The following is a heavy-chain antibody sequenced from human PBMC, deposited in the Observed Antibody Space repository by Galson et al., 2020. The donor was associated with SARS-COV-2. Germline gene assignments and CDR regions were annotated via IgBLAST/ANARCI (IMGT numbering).Heavy chain of an antibody. V-gene: IGHV4-39*07. CDR3: TRVNDGSGCYSSP. Sequence: SQTLSLTCAVSSGLLSSSSYYWGWIRQPPGKGLEWIANIHYGGSIYYNPSLKSRVTISIHTSNNQFSLKLTSVTAADTAIYYCTRVNDGSGCYSSPWGQGTLVTVSS. CDR1: SGLLSSSSYY. CDR2: IHYGGSI. J-gene: IGHJ5*01. D-gene: IGHD3-10*01.